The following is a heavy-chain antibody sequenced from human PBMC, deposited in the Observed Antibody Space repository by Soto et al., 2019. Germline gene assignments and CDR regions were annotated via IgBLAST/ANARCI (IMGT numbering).Heavy chain of an antibody. Sequence: QLQLQESGPGLVKPSETLSLTCTVSGGSISSSSYYWGWIRQPPGKGLEWIVSIYYSGSTYYNPSLKSRVTISVDTSKNQFSLKLSSVTAADTAVYYCVKYSSAKRKFDPWGQGTLVTVSS. V-gene: IGHV4-39*01. CDR3: VKYSSAKRKFDP. J-gene: IGHJ5*02. CDR1: GGSISSSSYY. CDR2: IYYSGST. D-gene: IGHD6-25*01.